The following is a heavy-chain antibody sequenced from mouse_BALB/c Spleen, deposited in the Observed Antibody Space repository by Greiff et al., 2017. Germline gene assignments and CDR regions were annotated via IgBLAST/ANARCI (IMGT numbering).Heavy chain of an antibody. V-gene: IGHV5-12-1*01. Sequence: EVQRVESGGGLVKPGGSLKLSCAASGFAFSSYDMSWVRQTPEKRLEWVAYISSGGGSTYYPDTVKGRFTISRDNAKNTLYLQMSSLKSEDTAMYYCARRAYYGNSYAMDYWGQGTSVTVSS. CDR1: GFAFSSYD. J-gene: IGHJ4*01. D-gene: IGHD2-10*01. CDR2: ISSGGGST. CDR3: ARRAYYGNSYAMDY.